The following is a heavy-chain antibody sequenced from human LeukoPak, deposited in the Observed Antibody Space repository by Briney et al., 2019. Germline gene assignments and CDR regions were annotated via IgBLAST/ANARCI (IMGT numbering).Heavy chain of an antibody. J-gene: IGHJ4*02. Sequence: KPSETLSLTCTVPGGSISSSSYYCGWIRQPPGKGLGWIGSIYSSGSTDYNPSLKSRVTISRDTSKNQFSLKLRSVTAADTAVYCCARTIKTGDYGRGYFDYWGQGTLVTVSS. V-gene: IGHV4-39*07. D-gene: IGHD4/OR15-4a*01. CDR3: ARTIKTGDYGRGYFDY. CDR2: IYSSGST. CDR1: GGSISSSSYY.